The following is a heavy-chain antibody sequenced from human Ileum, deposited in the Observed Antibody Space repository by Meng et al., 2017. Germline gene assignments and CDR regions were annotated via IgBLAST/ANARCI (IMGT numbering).Heavy chain of an antibody. J-gene: IGHJ4*02. V-gene: IGHV4-39*01. Sequence: QLQLQESGPGLVKPSETLSLTCCVSGGSISSRPSYWGWIRQPPGMGLEWIVSFFYGGTTYYNPSLESRVTTSVDTSKSQFSLNLKSVSAADTAVYFCARHGAFRSHLDDWGQGTLVTVSS. CDR3: ARHGAFRSHLDD. CDR1: GGSISSRPSY. CDR2: FFYGGTT. D-gene: IGHD3-3*02.